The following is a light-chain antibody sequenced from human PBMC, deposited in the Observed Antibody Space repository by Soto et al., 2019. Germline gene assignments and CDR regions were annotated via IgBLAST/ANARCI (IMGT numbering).Light chain of an antibody. J-gene: IGKJ1*01. CDR2: GAS. Sequence: AIQMTQSPSSLSASVGDRVTITCRASQGIRSDLGWYQQKPGKAPKLLIYGASSLQSGVPSRLSGSGSGTDFTLTISSLQPEDFATYYCLQDHNYPLTFGQGTKVEIK. CDR1: QGIRSD. CDR3: LQDHNYPLT. V-gene: IGKV1-6*01.